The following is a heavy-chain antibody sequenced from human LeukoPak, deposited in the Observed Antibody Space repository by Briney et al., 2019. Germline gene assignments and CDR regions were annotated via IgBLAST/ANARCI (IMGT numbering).Heavy chain of an antibody. Sequence: ASVKVSCKASGYTFTGYYMHWVRQAPGQGLEWMGWINPNSGGTNYAQKFQGRVTMTRDTSISTAYMELSRLRSDDTAVYYCARDRYQLLLPDAFDIWGQGTMVTVSS. D-gene: IGHD2-2*01. CDR1: GYTFTGYY. CDR3: ARDRYQLLLPDAFDI. V-gene: IGHV1-2*02. CDR2: INPNSGGT. J-gene: IGHJ3*02.